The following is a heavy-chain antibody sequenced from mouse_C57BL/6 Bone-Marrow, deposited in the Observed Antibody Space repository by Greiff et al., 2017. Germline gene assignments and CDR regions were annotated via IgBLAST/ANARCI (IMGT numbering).Heavy chain of an antibody. CDR2: IYPRSGNT. CDR3: ARGGSPFAY. V-gene: IGHV1-81*01. J-gene: IGHJ3*01. CDR1: GYTFTSYG. Sequence: VQLQQSGAELARPGASVKLSCKASGYTFTSYGISWVKQRPGQGLEWIGVIYPRSGNTYYNEKFKGKATLTADKSSSTAYMELRSLTSEDSAVSLCARGGSPFAYWGQGTLVTVSA.